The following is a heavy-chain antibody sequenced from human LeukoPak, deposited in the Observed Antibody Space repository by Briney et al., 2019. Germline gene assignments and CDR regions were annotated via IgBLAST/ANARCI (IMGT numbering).Heavy chain of an antibody. Sequence: SETLSLTCTVSGGSISSYYWSWIRQPPGKGLEWIGYIYYSGSTNYNLSLKSRVTISVDTSKNQFSLKLSSVTAADTAVYYCARDNDPFDYWGQGTLVTVSS. CDR2: IYYSGST. CDR1: GGSISSYY. V-gene: IGHV4-59*01. D-gene: IGHD2-8*01. J-gene: IGHJ4*02. CDR3: ARDNDPFDY.